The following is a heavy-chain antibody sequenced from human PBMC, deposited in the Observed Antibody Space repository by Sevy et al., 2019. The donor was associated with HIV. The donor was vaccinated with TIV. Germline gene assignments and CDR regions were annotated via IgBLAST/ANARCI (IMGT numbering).Heavy chain of an antibody. CDR2: ISSSSSYI. CDR1: GFTFSSYS. CDR3: ARDRVRNWFDP. Sequence: GGSLRLSCAASGFTFSSYSRNWVRQAPGKGLEWVSSISSSSSYIYYADSVKGRFTISRDNAKNSLYLQMNSLRAEDTAVYYCARDRVRNWFDPWGQGTLVTVSS. J-gene: IGHJ5*02. D-gene: IGHD3-10*01. V-gene: IGHV3-21*01.